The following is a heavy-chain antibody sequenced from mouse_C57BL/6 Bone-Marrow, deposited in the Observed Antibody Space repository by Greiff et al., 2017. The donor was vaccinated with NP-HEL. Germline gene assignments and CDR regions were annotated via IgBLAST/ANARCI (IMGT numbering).Heavy chain of an antibody. CDR3: ARSPYYYGSSYVGLYYFDY. J-gene: IGHJ2*01. CDR1: GYAFSSYW. CDR2: IYPGDGDT. Sequence: VQLQQSGAELVKPGASVKISCKASGYAFSSYWMNWVKQRPGKGLEWIGQIYPGDGDTNYNGKFKGKATLTADKSSSTAYMQLSSLTSEDSAVYFCARSPYYYGSSYVGLYYFDYWGQGTTLTVSS. V-gene: IGHV1-80*01. D-gene: IGHD1-1*01.